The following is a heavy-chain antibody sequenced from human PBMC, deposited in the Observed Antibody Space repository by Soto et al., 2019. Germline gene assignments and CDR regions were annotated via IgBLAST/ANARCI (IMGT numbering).Heavy chain of an antibody. CDR1: GFTFSSYA. D-gene: IGHD3-22*01. V-gene: IGHV3-30-3*01. CDR3: AREGSDYDAMKDYYYCYGMDV. Sequence: QVQLVESGGGVVQPGRSLRLSCAASGFTFSSYAMHWVRQAPGKGLEWVAVISYDGSNKYYADSVKGRFTNSRDKSKNTLYLQMNSLKAEDTAVYYCAREGSDYDAMKDYYYCYGMDVWGQGTTVTVSS. CDR2: ISYDGSNK. J-gene: IGHJ6*02.